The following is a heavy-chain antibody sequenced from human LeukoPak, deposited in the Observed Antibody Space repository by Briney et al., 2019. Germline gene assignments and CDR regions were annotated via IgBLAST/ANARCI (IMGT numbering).Heavy chain of an antibody. CDR1: GFTFNSYS. J-gene: IGHJ4*02. CDR2: ISSSSSYI. Sequence: GGSLRLSCAASGFTFNSYSMNWVRQAPGKGLEWVSSISSSSSYIYYADSVKGRFTISRDNAKNSLYLQMNSLRAEDTAVYYCARDRGGHVLLWFGEFPYWGQGTLVTVSS. V-gene: IGHV3-21*01. CDR3: ARDRGGHVLLWFGEFPY. D-gene: IGHD3-10*01.